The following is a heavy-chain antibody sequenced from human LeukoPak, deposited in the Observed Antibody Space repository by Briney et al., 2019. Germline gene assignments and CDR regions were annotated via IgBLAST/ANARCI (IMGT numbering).Heavy chain of an antibody. CDR3: AREGGNSVYDY. V-gene: IGHV4-59*01. Sequence: SETLSLTCTVSGGSISSYYWSWIRQPPGKGLEWIGYIYYSGSTNYNPSLKSRVTISVDTSKNQFSLKLTSVTDADTAMYYCAREGGNSVYDYWGQGTLVTVSS. J-gene: IGHJ4*02. CDR2: IYYSGST. CDR1: GGSISSYY. D-gene: IGHD4-23*01.